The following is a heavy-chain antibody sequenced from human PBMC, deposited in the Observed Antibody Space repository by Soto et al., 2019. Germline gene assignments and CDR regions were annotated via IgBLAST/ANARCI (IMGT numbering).Heavy chain of an antibody. J-gene: IGHJ1*01. CDR3: VKEGGMKYIYS. CDR1: GFIFDNHA. V-gene: IGHV3-9*01. Sequence: EVQLVESGGGLVQPGRSLRLSCTASGFIFDNHAMHWVRQAPGKGLEWVAGVTWNSVATGYADSVKGRFTISRDNAKNSLYLPMNSLSAEDTAVYFCVKEGGMKYIYSWGRGTVVTVSS. D-gene: IGHD2-21*01. CDR2: VTWNSVAT.